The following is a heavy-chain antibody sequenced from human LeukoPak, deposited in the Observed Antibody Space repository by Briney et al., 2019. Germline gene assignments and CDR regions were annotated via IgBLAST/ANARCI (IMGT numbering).Heavy chain of an antibody. D-gene: IGHD6-19*01. CDR3: ARVLGSGWYVDY. J-gene: IGHJ4*02. V-gene: IGHV3-21*01. Sequence: GGSLRLYCAASGFSVSSYNMMWIRQAPGQWLQWVSSISSGSANNIYYADSVKGRFTISRNNAKNSLYLQMNSLRGENTAVYYCARVLGSGWYVDYWGQGTLVTVSS. CDR1: GFSVSSYN. CDR2: ISSGSANNI.